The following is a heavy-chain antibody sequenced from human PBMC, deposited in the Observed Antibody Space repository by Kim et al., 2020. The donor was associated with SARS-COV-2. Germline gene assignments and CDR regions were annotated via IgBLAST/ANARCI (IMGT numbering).Heavy chain of an antibody. CDR2: TNPNSGGT. J-gene: IGHJ6*02. D-gene: IGHD6-13*01. CDR3: ARDGPQGVWTSMDV. CDR1: GYTFTDYY. Sequence: ASVKVSCKASGYTFTDYYIHWVRQAPGQGLEWMGWTNPNSGGTNYAQKFQGRVTMTRDTSISTAYMDLSRLRSDDTAVYYCARDGPQGVWTSMDVWGQGTTVTVSS. V-gene: IGHV1-2*02.